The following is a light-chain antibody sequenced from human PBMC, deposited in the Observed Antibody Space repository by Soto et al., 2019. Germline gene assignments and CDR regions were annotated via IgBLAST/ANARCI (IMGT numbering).Light chain of an antibody. CDR3: SSYTSISSVV. CDR2: NVS. CDR1: SSDVGGYDY. Sequence: QSALTQPASVSGSPGKSITISCTGTSSDVGGYDYVSWYQQHPGKAPKLVIYNVSNRPSGISNRFSGSKSGNTASLTISGLQAEDEADYYCSSYTSISSVVFGGGTKVTVL. V-gene: IGLV2-14*03. J-gene: IGLJ2*01.